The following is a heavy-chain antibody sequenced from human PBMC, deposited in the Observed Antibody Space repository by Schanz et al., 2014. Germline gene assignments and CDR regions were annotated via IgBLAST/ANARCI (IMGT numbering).Heavy chain of an antibody. J-gene: IGHJ4*02. Sequence: EVQLLESGGGLVRPGGSLRLSCAASGFTFSSYTMNWVRQAPGKGLEWVSAISGSGGSTVYADSVKGRFTISRDNSKNTLYLLMNSLRAEDTAVYYCAKDLISGWSGFDYWGQGTLVTVSS. V-gene: IGHV3-23*01. D-gene: IGHD6-19*01. CDR2: ISGSGGST. CDR3: AKDLISGWSGFDY. CDR1: GFTFSSYT.